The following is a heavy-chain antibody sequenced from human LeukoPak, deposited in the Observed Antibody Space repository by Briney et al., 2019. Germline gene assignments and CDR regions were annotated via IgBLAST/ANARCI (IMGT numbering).Heavy chain of an antibody. D-gene: IGHD2-21*02. Sequence: GGSLILSCAASGFTFSSSWMSWVRQAPGKGLEWLANIKTDGSEKFYVDSVKGRFTISRDNAKNSLYLQMNSLRAEDTALYYCATASRGGDSIYWGQGTLVTVSS. J-gene: IGHJ4*02. V-gene: IGHV3-7*05. CDR3: ATASRGGDSIY. CDR2: IKTDGSEK. CDR1: GFTFSSSW.